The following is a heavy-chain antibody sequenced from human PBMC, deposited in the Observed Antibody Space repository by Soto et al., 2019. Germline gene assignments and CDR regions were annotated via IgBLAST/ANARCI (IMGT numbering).Heavy chain of an antibody. Sequence: PSETLSLTCAVYGGSFSGYYWSWIRQPPGKGLEWIGEINHSGSTNYNPSLKSRVTISVDTSKNQFSLKLSSVTAADTAVYYCAREGVEYYYDSSGYSDWFDPWGQGTLVTVS. D-gene: IGHD3-22*01. CDR3: AREGVEYYYDSSGYSDWFDP. CDR2: INHSGST. J-gene: IGHJ5*02. CDR1: GGSFSGYY. V-gene: IGHV4-34*01.